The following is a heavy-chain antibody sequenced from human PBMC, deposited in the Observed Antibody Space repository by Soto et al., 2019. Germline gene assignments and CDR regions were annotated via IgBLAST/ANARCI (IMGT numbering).Heavy chain of an antibody. J-gene: IGHJ3*02. CDR3: ARSIAARQLGEKHAFDI. Sequence: GASVKVSCKASGGTFSSYAISWVRQAPGQGLEWMGGIIPIFGTANYAQKFQGRVTITADESTSTAYMELSSLRSEDMAVYYCARSIAARQLGEKHAFDIWGQGTMVTV. D-gene: IGHD6-6*01. CDR2: IIPIFGTA. CDR1: GGTFSSYA. V-gene: IGHV1-69*13.